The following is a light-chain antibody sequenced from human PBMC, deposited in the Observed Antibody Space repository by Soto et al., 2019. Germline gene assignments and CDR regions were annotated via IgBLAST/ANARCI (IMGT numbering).Light chain of an antibody. CDR3: LPDNSNPLT. V-gene: IGKV1-6*01. Sequence: AIHMTQSPSSLSASVGDTVTITCRASQGVGNDLGWYQQKPGKAPKLLIYHSSTLHNGVSSRFSGSGSGTYFTLTSSSLQPEDFATYYCLPDNSNPLTFGGGTKVAI. CDR2: HSS. CDR1: QGVGND. J-gene: IGKJ4*01.